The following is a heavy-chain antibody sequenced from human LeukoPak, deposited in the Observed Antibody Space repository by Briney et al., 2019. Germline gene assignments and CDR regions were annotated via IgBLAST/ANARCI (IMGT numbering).Heavy chain of an antibody. CDR1: GFTFSNYL. D-gene: IGHD6-19*01. CDR3: AADRGGWSY. CDR2: ITGDGTNI. Sequence: GGSLRLSCAASGFTFSNYLMHWVRQAPGKGLVLVSRITGDGTNIIYADSVKGRFTISRDNAKNTLYLQMNSLRAGDTAVYYCAADRGGWSYWGQGTLVTVSS. V-gene: IGHV3-74*01. J-gene: IGHJ4*02.